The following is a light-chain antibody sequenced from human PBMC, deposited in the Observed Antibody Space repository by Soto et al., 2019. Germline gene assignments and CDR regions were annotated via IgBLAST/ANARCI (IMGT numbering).Light chain of an antibody. CDR1: QTVSTNY. CDR3: QQYGSSPRT. V-gene: IGKV3-20*01. Sequence: EIVLTQSPGTLSLSPGERATLSCRASQTVSTNYLAWYQQKPGQAPRLLIYVASKRATGTPDRFSGSGSGTDFTLTIRSLEPEDFAVYCCQQYGSSPRTVGQGTKV. CDR2: VAS. J-gene: IGKJ1*01.